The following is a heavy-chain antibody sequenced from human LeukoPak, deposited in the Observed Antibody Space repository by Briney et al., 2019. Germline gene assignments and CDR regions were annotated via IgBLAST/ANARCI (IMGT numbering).Heavy chain of an antibody. CDR1: GFTFSSYG. J-gene: IGHJ4*02. D-gene: IGHD1-26*01. CDR3: ARAVGAIDY. CDR2: ISAYNGNT. Sequence: GRSLRLSCAASGFTFSSYGISWARQAPGQGLEWMGWISAYNGNTNYAQKLQGRVTMTTDTSTSTAYMELRSLRSDDTAVYYCARAVGAIDYWGQGTLVTVSS. V-gene: IGHV1-18*01.